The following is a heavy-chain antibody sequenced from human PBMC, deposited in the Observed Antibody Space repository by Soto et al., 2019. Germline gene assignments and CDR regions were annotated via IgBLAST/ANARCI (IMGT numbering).Heavy chain of an antibody. Sequence: SETLSLTCSVSGGSISSGDYYWSWYRQPPGKGLEWIGYIYYSGTTYYNPSLKSRLTISVDTSKNQFSLKLTSVTAADTAVYYCARYSGYDWGQGTLVTVSS. CDR1: GGSISSGDYY. J-gene: IGHJ4*02. D-gene: IGHD5-12*01. V-gene: IGHV4-30-4*01. CDR3: ARYSGYD. CDR2: IYYSGTT.